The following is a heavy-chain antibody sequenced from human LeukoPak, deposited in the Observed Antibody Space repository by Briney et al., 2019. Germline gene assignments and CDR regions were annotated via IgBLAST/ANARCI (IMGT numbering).Heavy chain of an antibody. Sequence: ASVKVSCKAPGYTFTSYYMHWVRQAPGQGLEWMGIINPSGGSTSYARKFQGRVTMTRDTSTSTVYMELSSLRSEDTAVYYCATNYYDFWSGYYFDYWGQGTLVTVSS. CDR1: GYTFTSYY. CDR3: ATNYYDFWSGYYFDY. V-gene: IGHV1-46*01. D-gene: IGHD3-3*01. J-gene: IGHJ4*02. CDR2: INPSGGST.